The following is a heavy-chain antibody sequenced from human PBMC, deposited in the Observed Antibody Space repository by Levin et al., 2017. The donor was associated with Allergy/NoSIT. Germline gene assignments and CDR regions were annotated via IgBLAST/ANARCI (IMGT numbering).Heavy chain of an antibody. J-gene: IGHJ6*03. V-gene: IGHV1-18*01. Sequence: GESLKISCKASGYNFTNYGISCVRQAPGPGLEWMGWISAYNGNTNYAQKFQGRVTMTIQTSPNTAYMELRSLISDSPAVYYCARVGIDFWGVYQKSWGYMDVWGQGTTVTVSS. D-gene: IGHD3-3*01. CDR2: ISAYNGNT. CDR3: ARVGIDFWGVYQKSWGYMDV. CDR1: GYNFTNYG.